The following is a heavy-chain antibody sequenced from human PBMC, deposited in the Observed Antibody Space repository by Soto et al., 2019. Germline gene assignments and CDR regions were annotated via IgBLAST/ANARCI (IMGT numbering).Heavy chain of an antibody. J-gene: IGHJ4*02. CDR1: GGTFSSLG. Sequence: QVQLVQSGAEVQRPGSSVKVSCEASGGTFSSLGFTWVRQAPGQGLEWMGGIIPISGRTTFAPKFMGRVTITADESTRTTYMELTALTSDDTAIYYCATRGTQGRVLEFADYWGQGALVTVSS. V-gene: IGHV1-69*01. CDR3: ATRGTQGRVLEFADY. CDR2: IIPISGRT. D-gene: IGHD3-10*01.